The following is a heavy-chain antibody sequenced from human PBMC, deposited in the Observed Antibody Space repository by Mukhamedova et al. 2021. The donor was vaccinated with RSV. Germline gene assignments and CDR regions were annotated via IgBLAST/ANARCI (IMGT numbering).Heavy chain of an antibody. D-gene: IGHD3-10*01. CDR2: ISSSGSTM. Sequence: GLVWVAYISSSGSTMYYADSVKGRFTISRDNAEKSVYLQIDSLRAEDTAVYYCAREGRISTGFDYWGQGTVVTVSS. J-gene: IGHJ4*02. CDR3: AREGRISTGFDY. V-gene: IGHV3-48*03.